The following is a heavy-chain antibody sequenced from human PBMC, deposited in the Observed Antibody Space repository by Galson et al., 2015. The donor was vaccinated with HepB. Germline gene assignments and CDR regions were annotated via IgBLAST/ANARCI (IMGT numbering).Heavy chain of an antibody. Sequence: CAISGDSVSSNSAAWNWIRQSPSRGLEWLGRTNYRSKWYNDYAVSVKSRITINPDTSKNQFSLQLNSVTPEDTAVYYCARGNVVVPAAPYYYGMDVWGQGTTVTVSS. J-gene: IGHJ6*02. CDR2: TNYRSKWYN. CDR1: GDSVSSNSAA. V-gene: IGHV6-1*01. D-gene: IGHD2-2*01. CDR3: ARGNVVVPAAPYYYGMDV.